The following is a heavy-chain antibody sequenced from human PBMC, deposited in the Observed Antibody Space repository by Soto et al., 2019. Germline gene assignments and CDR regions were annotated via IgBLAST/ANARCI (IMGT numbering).Heavy chain of an antibody. CDR3: ARVLGYSYGLLAVRYQYYGMDV. J-gene: IGHJ6*02. Sequence: GGSLILSCAASGFTFSTYWMSWVRQAPGKGLEWVANIKHDGSEKYYVDSVKGRFTISRDNAKNSLYLQMNSLRAEDTAVYYCARVLGYSYGLLAVRYQYYGMDVWGQGTTVTISS. CDR1: GFTFSTYW. D-gene: IGHD5-18*01. CDR2: IKHDGSEK. V-gene: IGHV3-7*01.